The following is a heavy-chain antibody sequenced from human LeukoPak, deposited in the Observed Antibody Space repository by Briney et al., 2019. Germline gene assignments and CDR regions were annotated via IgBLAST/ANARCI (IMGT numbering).Heavy chain of an antibody. CDR1: GFTVSSNH. J-gene: IGHJ4*02. D-gene: IGHD1-1*01. CDR2: IYSGGST. Sequence: QPGGSLRLSCAASGFTVSSNHMSWVRQAPGKGLEWVSVIYSGGSTDYADSVKGRFTISRDNLKNTLYLQMNTLRAEDTAVYYCARGPAGYNWGRGTLVTVSS. CDR3: ARGPAGYN. V-gene: IGHV3-53*01.